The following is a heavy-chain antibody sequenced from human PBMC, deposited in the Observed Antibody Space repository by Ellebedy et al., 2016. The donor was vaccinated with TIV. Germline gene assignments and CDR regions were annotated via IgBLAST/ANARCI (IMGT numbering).Heavy chain of an antibody. J-gene: IGHJ4*02. V-gene: IGHV3-23*01. CDR3: VKLDSSGFYYWRLDY. CDR1: GFTFSDHD. Sequence: GGSLRLSCAASGFTFSDHDMSWVRKTPGKGLEWVSGITAGGASTHYVDSVKGRLTISRDNSKKTLYLQMTSLRAEDTAVYYCVKLDSSGFYYWRLDYWGQGTLVTVSS. D-gene: IGHD3-22*01. CDR2: ITAGGAST.